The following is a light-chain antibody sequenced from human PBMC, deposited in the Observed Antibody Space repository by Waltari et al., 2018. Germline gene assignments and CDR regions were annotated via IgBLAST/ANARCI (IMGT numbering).Light chain of an antibody. CDR2: EAS. V-gene: IGKV1-5*03. CDR1: QNIGSS. J-gene: IGKJ1*01. Sequence: DIQMTQPPSTLPASVGDSVTITCRASQNIGSSLVWYQQKPGKAPKLLIYEASSLQFGVPSRFSGRGSGAEFTLTIASLQPDDFAAYYCQQYKTSPTWTFGQGTRVELK. CDR3: QQYKTSPTWT.